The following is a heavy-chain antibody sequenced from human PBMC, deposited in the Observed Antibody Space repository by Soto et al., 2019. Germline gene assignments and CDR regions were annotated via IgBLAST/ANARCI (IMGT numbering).Heavy chain of an antibody. Sequence: PSETLSLTCTVSGGSISSGGYYWSWIRQHPGKGLEWIGYIYYSGSTYYKPSLKSRVTISVDTSKNQFSLKLSSVTAADTAVYYCARQGIQNFDYWGQGTLVTVSS. CDR3: ARQGIQNFDY. D-gene: IGHD5-18*01. CDR2: IYYSGST. CDR1: GGSISSGGYY. J-gene: IGHJ4*02. V-gene: IGHV4-31*03.